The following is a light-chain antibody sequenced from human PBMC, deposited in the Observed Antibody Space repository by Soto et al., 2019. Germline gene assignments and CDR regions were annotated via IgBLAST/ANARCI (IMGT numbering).Light chain of an antibody. J-gene: IGKJ4*01. Sequence: EIVLTQSPAPLSLSPGERATLSCRASQSVSSYLAWYQQKPGQAPRLLIYDASSRATGIPARFTGSGSGTDFTLTITSLEPEDFAVYYCQQRTTWPLTFGGGTKVEIK. CDR2: DAS. CDR3: QQRTTWPLT. CDR1: QSVSSY. V-gene: IGKV3-11*01.